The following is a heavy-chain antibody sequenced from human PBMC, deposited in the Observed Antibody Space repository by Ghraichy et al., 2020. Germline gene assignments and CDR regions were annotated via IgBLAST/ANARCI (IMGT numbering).Heavy chain of an antibody. CDR1: GFTFSTYA. D-gene: IGHD5/OR15-5a*01. Sequence: GGSLRLSCAASGFTFSTYAMTWVRQAPGKGLEWVSATSGGGGSTYYADSVKGRFTISRDNSKNTLYLQMNSLRAEDTAVYSCARVVSWRYFDLWGRSTLVTVSS. V-gene: IGHV3-23*01. CDR2: TSGGGGST. CDR3: ARVVSWRYFDL. J-gene: IGHJ2*01.